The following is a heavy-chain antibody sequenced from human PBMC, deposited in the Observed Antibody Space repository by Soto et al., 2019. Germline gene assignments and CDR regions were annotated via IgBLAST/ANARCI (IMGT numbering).Heavy chain of an antibody. Sequence: GGSLSLSCAASGFAFSDYAMHWVRQAPGKGLEWVATISYDGSNKYYADSVKGRFTLSRDNSKNTLYLQMNSLRAEDTAVYYCARGYSYGFLYWGHGTLVTVAS. D-gene: IGHD5-18*01. CDR1: GFAFSDYA. J-gene: IGHJ4*01. V-gene: IGHV3-30-3*01. CDR3: ARGYSYGFLY. CDR2: ISYDGSNK.